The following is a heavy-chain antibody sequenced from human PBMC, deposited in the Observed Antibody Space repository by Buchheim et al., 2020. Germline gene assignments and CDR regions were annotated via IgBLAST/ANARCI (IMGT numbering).Heavy chain of an antibody. CDR2: INPSDGST. V-gene: IGHV1-46*01. D-gene: IGHD6-13*01. CDR1: GYTFTSYY. J-gene: IGHJ6*02. Sequence: QVQLVQSGAEVKKPGASVKVSCKASGYTFTSYYMHWVRQAPGQGLEWMGIINPSDGSTSYAQKFQGRVTMTRDTSTSKVYMELSSLGSEDTAVYYCARGMAMNYYYYGLDVWGQGTT. CDR3: ARGMAMNYYYYGLDV.